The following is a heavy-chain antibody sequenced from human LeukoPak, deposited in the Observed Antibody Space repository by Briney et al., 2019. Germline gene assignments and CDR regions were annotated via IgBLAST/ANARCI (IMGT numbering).Heavy chain of an antibody. CDR3: AKAGSSGSFDS. CDR1: GFTLSSYA. J-gene: IGHJ4*02. D-gene: IGHD6-19*01. V-gene: IGHV3-30*18. CDR2: ISYDGYNK. Sequence: PGGSLRLSCAASGFTLSSYAMHWVRQAPGKGLEWVALISYDGYNKYYADSVKGRFAISRDNSKNTVYLQMNSLRADDTAIFYCAKAGSSGSFDSWGQGTHVTVSS.